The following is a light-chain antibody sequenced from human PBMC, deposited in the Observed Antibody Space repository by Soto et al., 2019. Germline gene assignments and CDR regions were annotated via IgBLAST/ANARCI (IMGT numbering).Light chain of an antibody. J-gene: IGKJ5*01. Sequence: DIQMTQSPSSLSASVGDRVTIACQASHNIYNYLAWYQQKPGKAPKLLIYAASTLQSGVPSRFSGSGSGTDFTLTISSLQPEDFATYYCQQLNSYPSITFGQGTRLEIK. CDR3: QQLNSYPSIT. CDR2: AAS. V-gene: IGKV1-9*01. CDR1: HNIYNY.